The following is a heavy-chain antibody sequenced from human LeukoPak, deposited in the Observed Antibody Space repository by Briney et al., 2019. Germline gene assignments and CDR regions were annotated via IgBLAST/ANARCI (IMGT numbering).Heavy chain of an antibody. Sequence: PGRSLRLSCAASGFTFSSYWMHWVRQAPGKGLVWVSRINSDGSSTSYADSVKGRFTISRDNAKNTLYLQMNSLRAEDTAVYYCAREAVAGTQVDYWGQGTLVTVSS. CDR3: AREAVAGTQVDY. J-gene: IGHJ4*02. V-gene: IGHV3-74*01. CDR2: INSDGSST. D-gene: IGHD6-19*01. CDR1: GFTFSSYW.